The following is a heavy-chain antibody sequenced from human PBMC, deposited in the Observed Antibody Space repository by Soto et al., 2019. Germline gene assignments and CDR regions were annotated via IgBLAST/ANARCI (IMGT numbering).Heavy chain of an antibody. V-gene: IGHV1-8*01. CDR3: ATYCSGDSCSFSHYMGA. CDR1: GYTFSNYE. Sequence: QVQVVQSGAEEKKPGASVKVSCTASGYTFSNYEINWVRQAPGQGLVWLGRMNPKSGDTAYAEKFQGRVTMTRNTSISTAYMELSSLRSDDTAVYYSATYCSGDSCSFSHYMGAWGKGTTVIVSS. D-gene: IGHD2-15*01. J-gene: IGHJ6*03. CDR2: MNPKSGDT.